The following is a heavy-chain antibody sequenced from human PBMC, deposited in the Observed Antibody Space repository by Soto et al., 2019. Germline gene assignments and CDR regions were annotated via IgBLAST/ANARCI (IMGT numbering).Heavy chain of an antibody. J-gene: IGHJ6*02. V-gene: IGHV3-23*01. CDR2: INGGAGGT. CDR1: GFTFSTYG. Sequence: GGSLRLSCAASGFTFSTYGMTWVRQAPGKGLQWVSIINGGAGGTYYADSMKGRFTISRDNSKNTLYLQMNSLRAEDTAVYYCAKEYSPYGMDVWGQGTTVTVSS. D-gene: IGHD1-26*01. CDR3: AKEYSPYGMDV.